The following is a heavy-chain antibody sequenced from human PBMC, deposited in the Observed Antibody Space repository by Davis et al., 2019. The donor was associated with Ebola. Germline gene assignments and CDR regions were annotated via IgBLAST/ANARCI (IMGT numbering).Heavy chain of an antibody. CDR1: GFTVSSNY. V-gene: IGHV3-21*01. J-gene: IGHJ4*02. D-gene: IGHD6-13*01. CDR3: ARCTGYSSSWLDY. CDR2: ISSDSDYI. Sequence: GESLKISCAASGFTVSSNYMSWVRQAPGKGLEWVSSISSDSDYIYYADSVKGRFTISRDNSKNTLYLQMNSLRAEDTAVYYCARCTGYSSSWLDYWGQGTLVTVSS.